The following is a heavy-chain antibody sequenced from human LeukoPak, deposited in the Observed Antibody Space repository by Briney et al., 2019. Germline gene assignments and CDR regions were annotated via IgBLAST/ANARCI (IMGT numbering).Heavy chain of an antibody. V-gene: IGHV3-49*03. CDR2: IRSKAYGGTT. CDR1: GFTFDDYA. D-gene: IGHD3/OR15-3a*01. J-gene: IGHJ4*02. Sequence: GGSLRLSCTASGFTFDDYAMSWFRQAPRKGLEWVGFIRSKAYGGTTEYAASVKGRFTISRDDSKSIAYLQMNSLKTEDTAVYCCTREDWAPDYWGQGTLVTVSS. CDR3: TREDWAPDY.